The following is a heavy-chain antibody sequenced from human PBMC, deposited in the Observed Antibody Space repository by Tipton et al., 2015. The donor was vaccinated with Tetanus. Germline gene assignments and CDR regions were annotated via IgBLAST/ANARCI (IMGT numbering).Heavy chain of an antibody. CDR1: GFTVSSNY. V-gene: IGHV3-66*03. CDR3: ARGWHSDPEGYCSGGTPLDY. D-gene: IGHD2-15*01. CDR2: IYSCGST. Sequence: QLVQSGGGLIQPGGSLRLSCAASGFTVSSNYMSWVRQAPGKGLEWASVIYSCGSTYYADSVKGRFTISRDNSKNTLYLQMNSLRAEDTAVYYCARGWHSDPEGYCSGGTPLDYWGQGTLVTVSS. J-gene: IGHJ4*02.